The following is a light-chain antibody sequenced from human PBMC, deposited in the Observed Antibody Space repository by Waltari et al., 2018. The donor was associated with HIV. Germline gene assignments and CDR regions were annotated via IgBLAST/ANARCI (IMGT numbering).Light chain of an antibody. V-gene: IGLV3-9*01. J-gene: IGLJ2*01. CDR1: NIGSKN. CDR2: RDN. CDR3: QVWDSSTAI. Sequence: SYALTQPLSVSVALGQTARITCGGNNIGSKNVHWYQRKPGQAPVLVIYRDNNRPSGIPERFSGSNSGNTATLTISRAQAGDEGDYYCQVWDSSTAIFGGGTKLAVL.